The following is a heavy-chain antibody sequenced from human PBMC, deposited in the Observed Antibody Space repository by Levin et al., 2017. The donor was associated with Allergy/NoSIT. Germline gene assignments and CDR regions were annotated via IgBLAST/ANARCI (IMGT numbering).Heavy chain of an antibody. CDR1: GGSFSGYY. D-gene: IGHD3-9*01. CDR2: INHSGST. CDR3: ARAPPALSYYDILTGYYQDKNYYYMDV. Sequence: SETLSLTCAVYGGSFSGYYWGWIRQPPGKGLEWIGEINHSGSTNYNPSLKSRVTISVDTSKNQFSLKLSSVTAADTAVYYCARAPPALSYYDILTGYYQDKNYYYMDVWGKGTTVTVSS. V-gene: IGHV4-34*01. J-gene: IGHJ6*03.